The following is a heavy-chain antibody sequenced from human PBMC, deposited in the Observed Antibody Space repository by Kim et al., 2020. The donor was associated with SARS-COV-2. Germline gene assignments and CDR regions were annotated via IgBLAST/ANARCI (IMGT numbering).Heavy chain of an antibody. V-gene: IGHV4-30-2*01. Sequence: SETLSLTCAVSGGSISSGGYSWSWIRQPPGKGLEWIGYIYHSGSTYYNPSLKSRVTISVDRSKNQFSLKLSSVTAADTAVYYCAREGYYGSGGGSFDYWGQGTLVTVSS. J-gene: IGHJ4*02. CDR1: GGSISSGGYS. D-gene: IGHD3-10*01. CDR2: IYHSGST. CDR3: AREGYYGSGGGSFDY.